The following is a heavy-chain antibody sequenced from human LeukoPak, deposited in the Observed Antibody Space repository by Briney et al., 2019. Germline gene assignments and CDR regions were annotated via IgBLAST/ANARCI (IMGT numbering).Heavy chain of an antibody. V-gene: IGHV4-39*07. Sequence: SETLSLTCAVSGGSISSSSYYWGWIRQPPGKGLEWIGSIYYSGSTYYNPSLKSRVTISVDRSKNQFSLKLSSVTAADTAVYYCARVMGLGTSPTYGMDVWGQGTTVTVSS. CDR2: IYYSGST. J-gene: IGHJ6*02. CDR1: GGSISSSSYY. CDR3: ARVMGLGTSPTYGMDV. D-gene: IGHD1-7*01.